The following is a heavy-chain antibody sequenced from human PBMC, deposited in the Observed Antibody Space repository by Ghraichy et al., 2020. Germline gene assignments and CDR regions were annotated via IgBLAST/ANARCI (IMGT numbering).Heavy chain of an antibody. D-gene: IGHD5-18*01. Sequence: GALRLSCAASGFTFSDYYMNWIRQAPGKGLEWVSYISDSGNTIYYADSVRGRFTISRDNAKRSLFLQMNSLRGEDTAVYYCARAVGSGYTYDYNDIWGQGTLVTVSS. CDR1: GFTFSDYY. V-gene: IGHV3-11*01. CDR3: ARAVGSGYTYDYNDI. CDR2: ISDSGNTI. J-gene: IGHJ4*02.